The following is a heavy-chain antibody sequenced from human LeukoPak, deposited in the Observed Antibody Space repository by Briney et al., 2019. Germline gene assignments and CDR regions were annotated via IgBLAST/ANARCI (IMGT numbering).Heavy chain of an antibody. CDR3: ASIAMVRGVPH. CDR1: GFTFSNYS. V-gene: IGHV3-48*01. J-gene: IGHJ4*02. Sequence: GGSLRLSCAASGFTFSNYSMNLDRQAPGKGLERVSYISSSSSTIYYADSVKGRFTISRNNAKNSLYLQMNSLRAEDTAVYYCASIAMVRGVPHWGQGTLVTVSS. D-gene: IGHD3-10*01. CDR2: ISSSSSTI.